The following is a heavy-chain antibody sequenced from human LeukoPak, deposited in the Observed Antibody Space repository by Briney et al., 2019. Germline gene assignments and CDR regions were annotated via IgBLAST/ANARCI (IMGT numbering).Heavy chain of an antibody. J-gene: IGHJ3*02. Sequence: GGSLRLSCAASGFTFSSYAMSWVRQAPGKGLEWVSAISGGGGSTYYADSVKGRFTISRDNSKNTLYLQMNSLRAEDTAVYYCAKDRTGPYYYDAFDIWGQGTMVTVSS. CDR1: GFTFSSYA. V-gene: IGHV3-23*01. D-gene: IGHD3-10*01. CDR3: AKDRTGPYYYDAFDI. CDR2: ISGGGGST.